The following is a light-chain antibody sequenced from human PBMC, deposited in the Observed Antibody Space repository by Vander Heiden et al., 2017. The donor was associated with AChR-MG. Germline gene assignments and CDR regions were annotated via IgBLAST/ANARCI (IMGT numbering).Light chain of an antibody. CDR2: EVT. CDR1: SSDIGLYDY. Sequence: QSALTPPPSASGSPGQSVTISCTGTSSDIGLYDYVSWYQQHPGKAPQLIIYEVTERPSGVPDRFSGSKSGNTASLTVSGLQAEDEADYYCSSYTHTSWVFGGGTKLSVL. CDR3: SSYTHTSWV. J-gene: IGLJ3*02. V-gene: IGLV2-8*01.